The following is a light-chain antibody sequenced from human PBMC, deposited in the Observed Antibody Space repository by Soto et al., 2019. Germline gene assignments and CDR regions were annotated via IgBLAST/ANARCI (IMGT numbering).Light chain of an antibody. Sequence: EIVLTQSPCTLSLSPGERATLSCRASQSVSSNLAWYQQKPGQAPRLLIYSASRRATGIPDRFTGSGSGTDFTLTINRVEPEDFAVYFCQQYAGSPRTFGQGTKVDIK. CDR3: QQYAGSPRT. CDR1: QSVSSN. CDR2: SAS. J-gene: IGKJ1*01. V-gene: IGKV3-20*01.